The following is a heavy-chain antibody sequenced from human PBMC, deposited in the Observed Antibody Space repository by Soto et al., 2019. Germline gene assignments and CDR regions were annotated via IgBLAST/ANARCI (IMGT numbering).Heavy chain of an antibody. CDR1: GGSFSDYY. J-gene: IGHJ4*02. Sequence: QVQLQQWGAGLLKPSETLSLTCAVYGGSFSDYYWSWIRQPPGKGLEWIGEINHSGSTIYNPSLKSRVTMSVDTSKIQSSLNLTSVTAADTAVYYCARGGCSGGSCYRPFFSDWGQGTLVTVSS. V-gene: IGHV4-34*02. CDR2: INHSGST. CDR3: ARGGCSGGSCYRPFFSD. D-gene: IGHD2-15*01.